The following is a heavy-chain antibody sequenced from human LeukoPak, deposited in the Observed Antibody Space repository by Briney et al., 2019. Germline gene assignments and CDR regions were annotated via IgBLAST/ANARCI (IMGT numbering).Heavy chain of an antibody. J-gene: IGHJ4*02. D-gene: IGHD4-23*01. V-gene: IGHV4-34*01. CDR3: ARLRVQNYGGNWGFDY. Sequence: PSETLSLTCTVSGGSINNYYWSWIRQPPGKGLEWIGEINHSGSTNYNPSLKSRVTISIDTSKNQFSLKLSSVTAADTAVYYCARLRVQNYGGNWGFDYWGLGTLVTVSS. CDR1: GGSINNYY. CDR2: INHSGST.